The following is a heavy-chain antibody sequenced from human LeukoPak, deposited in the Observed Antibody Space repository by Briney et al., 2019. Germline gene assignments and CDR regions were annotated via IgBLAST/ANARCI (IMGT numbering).Heavy chain of an antibody. CDR3: ARLDYDILTGRPMNWFDP. CDR1: GGSISSSSYY. Sequence: PSETLSLTCTVSGGSISSSSYYWGWIRQPPGKGLEWIGSIYYSGSTYYNPSLKSRVTISVDTSKNQFSLKLSSVTAADTAVYYCARLDYDILTGRPMNWFDPWGQGTLVTVSS. CDR2: IYYSGST. V-gene: IGHV4-39*01. J-gene: IGHJ5*02. D-gene: IGHD3-9*01.